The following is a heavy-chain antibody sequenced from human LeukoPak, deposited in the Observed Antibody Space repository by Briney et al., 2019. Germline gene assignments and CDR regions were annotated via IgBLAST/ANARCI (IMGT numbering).Heavy chain of an antibody. CDR3: ARDLGTVTTPTYYYYYMDV. V-gene: IGHV4-4*07. Sequence: PAETLSLTCTVSGGSISSYYWSWIRQPAGKGLEWIGRIYTSGSTNYNPTLKSRVTMSVDTSKNQFSLKLSSVTAADTAVYYCARDLGTVTTPTYYYYYMDVWGKGTTVTVSS. CDR2: IYTSGST. CDR1: GGSISSYY. J-gene: IGHJ6*03. D-gene: IGHD4-17*01.